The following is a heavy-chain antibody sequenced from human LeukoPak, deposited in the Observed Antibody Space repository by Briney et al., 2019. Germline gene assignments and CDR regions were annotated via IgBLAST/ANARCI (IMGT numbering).Heavy chain of an antibody. J-gene: IGHJ4*02. CDR3: ARHGGSYFYY. Sequence: SETLSLTCTVSGGSISSYYWSWIRQAPGKGLEWIGYIYYRGTTKYNPSLMSRVTISVNTSKNQFSLRLSSVAAADTAVYYCARHGGSYFYYWGQGTLVTVSS. CDR2: IYYRGTT. V-gene: IGHV4-59*08. CDR1: GGSISSYY. D-gene: IGHD1-26*01.